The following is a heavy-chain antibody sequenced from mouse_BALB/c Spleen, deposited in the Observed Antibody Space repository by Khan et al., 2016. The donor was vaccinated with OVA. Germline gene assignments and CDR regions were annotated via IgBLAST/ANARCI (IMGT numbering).Heavy chain of an antibody. CDR3: AIYYYYYDGAFAY. D-gene: IGHD2-4*01. J-gene: IGHJ3*01. Sequence: VQLKESGPSLVKPSQTLSLTCSVTGDSITSGYWNWIRKFPGNKLEYMGYISYSGSTYYNPSLKSRITITRDKSKNQYYLQLNSVTTEDTATYYCAIYYYYYDGAFAYWGQGTLVTVSA. CDR2: ISYSGST. V-gene: IGHV3-8*02. CDR1: GDSITSGY.